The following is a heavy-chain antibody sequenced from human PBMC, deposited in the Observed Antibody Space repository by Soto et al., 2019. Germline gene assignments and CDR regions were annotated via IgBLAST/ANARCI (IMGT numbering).Heavy chain of an antibody. CDR3: ARDHSSGWYGWFDP. J-gene: IGHJ5*02. D-gene: IGHD6-19*01. CDR2: INPNSGGT. Sequence: ASVKVSCKASGYTFTGYYMHWVRQAPGQGLEWMGWINPNSGGTNYAQKFQGRVTMTRDTSISTAYMELSRLRSDDTAVYYCARDHSSGWYGWFDPWGQGTLVTV. V-gene: IGHV1-2*02. CDR1: GYTFTGYY.